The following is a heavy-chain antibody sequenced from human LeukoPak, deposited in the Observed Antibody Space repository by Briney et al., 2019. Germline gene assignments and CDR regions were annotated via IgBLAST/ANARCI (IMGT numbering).Heavy chain of an antibody. CDR3: ARVPRYYYDSSGYEVYRDSDY. CDR1: GGSISSYY. CDR2: IYTSGST. Sequence: SETLSLTCTVSGGSISSYYWSWIRQPAGKGLEWIGRIYTSGSTNYNPPLKSRVTMSVDTSKNQFSLKLSSVTAADTAVYYCARVPRYYYDSSGYEVYRDSDYWGQGTLVTVSS. D-gene: IGHD3-22*01. V-gene: IGHV4-4*07. J-gene: IGHJ4*02.